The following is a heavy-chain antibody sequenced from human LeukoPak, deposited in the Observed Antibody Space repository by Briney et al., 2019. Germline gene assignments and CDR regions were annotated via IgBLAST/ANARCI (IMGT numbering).Heavy chain of an antibody. CDR3: ARQWYYDSAIGY. Sequence: GQPRKISCEGSGYKSTTYWIGWLRQVPGKGLEWMGIIYPGDSDTKYSPSLKGQVTITADSSIGNAYLQWTSLEASDTDMYYCARQWYYDSAIGYWGQGTLVTVSS. D-gene: IGHD3-10*01. V-gene: IGHV5-51*01. CDR1: GYKSTTYW. CDR2: IYPGDSDT. J-gene: IGHJ4*02.